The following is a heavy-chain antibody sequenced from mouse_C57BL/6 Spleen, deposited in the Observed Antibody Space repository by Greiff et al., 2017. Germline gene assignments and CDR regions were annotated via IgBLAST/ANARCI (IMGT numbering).Heavy chain of an antibody. Sequence: VQLQQSGAELVKPGASVKMSCKASGYTFTSYWITWVKQRPGQGLEWIGDIYPGSGSTNYNEKFKSKATLTVDTSSSTAYMQLSSLTSEDSAVYYCARKGFFRGYAMDYWGQGTSVTVSS. CDR1: GYTFTSYW. CDR3: ARKGFFRGYAMDY. CDR2: IYPGSGST. J-gene: IGHJ4*01. V-gene: IGHV1-55*01.